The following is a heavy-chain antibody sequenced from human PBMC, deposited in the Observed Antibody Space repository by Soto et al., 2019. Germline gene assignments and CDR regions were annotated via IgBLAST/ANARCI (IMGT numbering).Heavy chain of an antibody. J-gene: IGHJ3*02. V-gene: IGHV1-2*02. CDR2: IIPNGGGT. Sequence: QVQLVQSGAEVKKPGSSVKVSCKASGGTFSSYAISWVRQAPGQGLEWMGGIIPNGGGTKYAQKFQGRVTMTRDTSISTAYMEVSRLRSDDAAVYYCTRDDAFDIWGQGTMVTVSS. CDR1: GGTFSSYA. CDR3: TRDDAFDI.